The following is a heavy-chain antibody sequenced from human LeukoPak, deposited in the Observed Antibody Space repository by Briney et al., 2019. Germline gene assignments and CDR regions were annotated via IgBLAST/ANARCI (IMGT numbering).Heavy chain of an antibody. J-gene: IGHJ5*02. CDR2: IYAGGNT. Sequence: GGSLRLSCAASGIAVRTNYISWVRQAPGKGLEWVSVIYAGGNTYYADSVKGRFTISRDNSKNTLYLQMNSLRAEDTAVYYCAKDLRSSTVRLFDPWGQGTLVTVSS. D-gene: IGHD6-13*01. V-gene: IGHV3-53*01. CDR1: GIAVRTNY. CDR3: AKDLRSSTVRLFDP.